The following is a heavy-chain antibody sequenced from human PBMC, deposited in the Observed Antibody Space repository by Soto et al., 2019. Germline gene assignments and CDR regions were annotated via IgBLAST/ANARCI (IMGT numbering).Heavy chain of an antibody. CDR1: GGTFSSYT. CDR2: IIPILGIA. J-gene: IGHJ6*03. D-gene: IGHD2-8*01. CDR3: ARESRDIVLMVYATSYYYYYMDV. V-gene: IGHV1-69*04. Sequence: SVKVSCKASGGTFSSYTISWVRQAPGQGLEWMGRIIPILGIANYAQKFQGRVTITADKSTSTAYMELSSLRSEDTAVYYCARESRDIVLMVYATSYYYYYMDVWGKGTTVTVSS.